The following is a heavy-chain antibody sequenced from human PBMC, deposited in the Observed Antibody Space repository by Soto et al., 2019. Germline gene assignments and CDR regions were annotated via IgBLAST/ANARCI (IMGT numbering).Heavy chain of an antibody. CDR3: AKDPKAGPPYYFDY. V-gene: IGHV3-23*01. D-gene: IGHD6-13*01. Sequence: EVQLLESGGGLLQPGRSLRLSCAASGFTFTAYAMSWVRQAPGKGLEWVSLIDASGGYTYYADSVKGRFTISRDNSRNTLYLQMNCLRAEDTAVYYCAKDPKAGPPYYFDYWGQGALVTVSS. J-gene: IGHJ4*02. CDR2: IDASGGYT. CDR1: GFTFTAYA.